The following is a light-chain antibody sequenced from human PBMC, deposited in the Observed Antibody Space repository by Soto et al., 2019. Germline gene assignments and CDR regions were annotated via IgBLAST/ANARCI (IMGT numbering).Light chain of an antibody. J-gene: IGKJ2*01. CDR1: QAIFRDSSGRHL. CDR3: QQFYSPPLFT. V-gene: IGKV4-1*01. Sequence: DIVMTQSPDSLAVSLGERASISCRSSQAIFRDSSGRHLLAWYQQKPGQPPKLLIYWASTRESGVPDRFSGSGSGTDFTLPLSSLKAEAVAVYYFQQFYSPPLFTFGQGTKLEL. CDR2: WAS.